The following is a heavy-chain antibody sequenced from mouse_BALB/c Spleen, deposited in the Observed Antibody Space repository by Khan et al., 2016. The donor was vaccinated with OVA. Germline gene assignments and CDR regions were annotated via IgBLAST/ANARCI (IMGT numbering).Heavy chain of an antibody. V-gene: IGHV1-4*01. D-gene: IGHD2-14*01. CDR3: ARDGAYYRNDGWCAY. Sequence: QVQLKESGAELARPGASVKMSCKASGYTFTSYTIHWIKQRPGQGLEWIGYINPSSGYTNYNQKFKDKATLTADKSSTTAYMQLSSLTSDDSAVYYGARDGAYYRNDGWCAYWGQGTLVTVSA. J-gene: IGHJ3*01. CDR2: INPSSGYT. CDR1: GYTFTSYT.